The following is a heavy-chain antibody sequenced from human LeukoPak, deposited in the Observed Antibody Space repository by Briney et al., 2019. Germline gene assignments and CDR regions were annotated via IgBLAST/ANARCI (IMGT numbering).Heavy chain of an antibody. Sequence: SETLSLTCTVSGGSISSGGYYWSWIRQHPGKGLEWIGYIYYSGSTYYNPSLKSRVTISVDTSKNQFSLKLSSVTAADTAVYYCARDRGPDSSGYYYYYYGMDVWGQGTTATVSS. V-gene: IGHV4-31*03. CDR1: GGSISSGGYY. CDR3: ARDRGPDSSGYYYYYYGMDV. J-gene: IGHJ6*02. D-gene: IGHD3-22*01. CDR2: IYYSGST.